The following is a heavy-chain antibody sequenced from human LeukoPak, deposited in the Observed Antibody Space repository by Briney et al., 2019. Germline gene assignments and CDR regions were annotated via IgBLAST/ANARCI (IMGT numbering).Heavy chain of an antibody. D-gene: IGHD3-22*01. Sequence: SETLSLTCAVYGGSFSGYYWSWIRQPPGKGLEWIGEINHSGGTNYNPSLKSRVTISVDTSKNQFSLKLSSVTAADTAVYYCARVYYDSSGYLGYDYWGQGTLVTVSS. V-gene: IGHV4-34*01. J-gene: IGHJ4*02. CDR3: ARVYYDSSGYLGYDY. CDR2: INHSGGT. CDR1: GGSFSGYY.